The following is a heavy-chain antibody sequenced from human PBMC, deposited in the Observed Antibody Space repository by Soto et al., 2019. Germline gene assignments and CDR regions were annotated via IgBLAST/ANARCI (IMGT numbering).Heavy chain of an antibody. D-gene: IGHD6-13*01. J-gene: IGHJ6*02. CDR3: AIIAAAGTYYYYGMDV. V-gene: IGHV4-39*01. CDR2: IYYSGST. CDR1: GGSISSSSYY. Sequence: SEILSLTCTVSGGSISSSSYYWGWIRQPPGKGLEWIGSIYYSGSTYYNPSLKSRVTISVDTSKNQFSLKLSSVTAADTAVYYGAIIAAAGTYYYYGMDVWGQGTTVT.